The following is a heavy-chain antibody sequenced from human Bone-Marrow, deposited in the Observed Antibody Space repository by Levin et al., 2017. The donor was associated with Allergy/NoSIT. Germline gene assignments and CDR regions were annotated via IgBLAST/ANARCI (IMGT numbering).Heavy chain of an antibody. D-gene: IGHD6-6*01. V-gene: IGHV3-7*01. CDR1: GLTISSNW. J-gene: IGHJ4*02. CDR2: VKPDESEK. CDR3: TTGSVDY. Sequence: QPGGSLRLSCAASGLTISSNWMTWVRQAPGKGLEWVATVKPDESEKLYLGSVRGRFTMSTDTASNSLHLQMDSLRADDTAIYYCTTGSVDYWGEGTLVTVSS.